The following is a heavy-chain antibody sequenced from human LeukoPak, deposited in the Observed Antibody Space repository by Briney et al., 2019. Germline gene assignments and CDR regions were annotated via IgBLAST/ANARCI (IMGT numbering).Heavy chain of an antibody. CDR3: ARVGLYYDFWSGYIRSDYYYYGMDV. V-gene: IGHV4-59*12. CDR2: IYYSGST. Sequence: SETLSLTCSVSGGSISSYYWSWIRQPPGKGLEWIGYIYYSGSTNYNPSLKSRVTISVDTSKNQFSLKLSSVTAADTAVYYCARVGLYYDFWSGYIRSDYYYYGMDVWGQGTTVTVSS. CDR1: GGSISSYY. J-gene: IGHJ6*02. D-gene: IGHD3-3*01.